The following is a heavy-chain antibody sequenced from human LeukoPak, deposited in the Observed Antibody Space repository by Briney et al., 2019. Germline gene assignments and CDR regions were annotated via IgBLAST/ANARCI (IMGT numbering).Heavy chain of an antibody. Sequence: GGSLRLSCAASGFTFSSYSMNWVRQAPGKGLEWVSYISSSSSTIYYADSVKGRFTISRDNAKNSLYLQMNSLRAEDTAVYYCARAEYYYDSSGYSNPPDYWGQGTLVTVSS. CDR2: ISSSSSTI. J-gene: IGHJ4*02. CDR1: GFTFSSYS. V-gene: IGHV3-48*04. CDR3: ARAEYYYDSSGYSNPPDY. D-gene: IGHD3-22*01.